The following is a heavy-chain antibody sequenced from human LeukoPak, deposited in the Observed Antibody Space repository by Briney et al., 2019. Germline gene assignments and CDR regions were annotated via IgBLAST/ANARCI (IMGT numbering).Heavy chain of an antibody. Sequence: SETLSLTCTDSGGSISSYYWSWIRQPPGKGLEWIGYIYYSGSTNYNPSLKSRVTISVDTSKNQFSLKLSSVTAADTAVYYCARGQQLFDYWGQGTLVTVSS. D-gene: IGHD5-18*01. J-gene: IGHJ4*02. V-gene: IGHV4-59*01. CDR3: ARGQQLFDY. CDR2: IYYSGST. CDR1: GGSISSYY.